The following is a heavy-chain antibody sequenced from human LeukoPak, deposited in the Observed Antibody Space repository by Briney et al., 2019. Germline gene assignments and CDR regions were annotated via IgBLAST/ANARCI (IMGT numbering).Heavy chain of an antibody. J-gene: IGHJ4*02. D-gene: IGHD4-17*01. V-gene: IGHV3-53*01. Sequence: PGGSLRLSCAASGFTVSSKYMSWVRQAPGKGLEWVSVIYSGGSTDYADSVKGRFTISRDNPENTLHLQMNSLRAEDTAVYYCARIPKTTYFDYWGQGTLVTVSS. CDR1: GFTVSSKY. CDR2: IYSGGST. CDR3: ARIPKTTYFDY.